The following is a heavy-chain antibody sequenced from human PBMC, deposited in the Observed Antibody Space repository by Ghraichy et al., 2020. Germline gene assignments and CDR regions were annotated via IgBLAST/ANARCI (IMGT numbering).Heavy chain of an antibody. CDR2: ISGSGGST. V-gene: IGHV3-23*01. J-gene: IGHJ4*02. CDR1: GFTFSSYA. CDR3: AKDRGANWGSVRPPYFDY. Sequence: GGSLRLSCAASGFTFSSYAMSWVRQAPGKGLEWVSAISGSGGSTYYADSVKGRFTISRDNSKNTLYLQMNSLRAEDTAVYYCAKDRGANWGSVRPPYFDYWGQGTLVTVSS. D-gene: IGHD7-27*01.